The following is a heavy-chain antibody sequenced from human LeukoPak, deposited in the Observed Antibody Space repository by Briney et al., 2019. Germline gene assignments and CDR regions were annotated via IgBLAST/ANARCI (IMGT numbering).Heavy chain of an antibody. D-gene: IGHD5-18*01. CDR1: GGSFSGYY. CDR3: ARDSMGSGYNPFDY. CDR2: IYYSGST. Sequence: PSETLSLTCAVYGGSFSGYYWSWIRQHPGKSLEWIGYIYYSGSTYYNPSLKSRVTISVDTSKNQFSLKLSSVTAADTAVYYCARDSMGSGYNPFDYWGQGTLVTVSS. J-gene: IGHJ4*02. V-gene: IGHV4-31*11.